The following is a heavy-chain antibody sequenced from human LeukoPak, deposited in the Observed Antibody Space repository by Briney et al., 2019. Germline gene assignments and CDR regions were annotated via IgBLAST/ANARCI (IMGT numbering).Heavy chain of an antibody. J-gene: IGHJ4*02. CDR2: IYYRRRD. D-gene: IGHD3-10*01. CDR3: ASGGSGRDGTYYFDY. CDR1: GDSISRSNYY. Sequence: SETLSLTCTVSGDSISRSNYYWGWIRQPPGKGLEWIGSIYYRRRDDYNPSLKSRVTISVDTSKNQFSLKLSSVTAADTAVYYCASGGSGRDGTYYFDYWGQGTLVTVSS. V-gene: IGHV4-39*07.